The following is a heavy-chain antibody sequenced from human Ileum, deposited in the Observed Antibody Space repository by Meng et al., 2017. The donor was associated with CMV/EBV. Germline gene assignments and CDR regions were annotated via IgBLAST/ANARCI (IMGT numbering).Heavy chain of an antibody. D-gene: IGHD2-15*01. CDR1: GFPFNIYD. CDR2: IRHDGSED. CDR3: TKGGFDS. Sequence: QVEVVESGGGVVQPGVSLRLSCLTSGFPFNIYDMHWVRQAPGKGLDWVTCIRHDGSEDFYVDSVKGRFTISRDNSKNTLYLQMNSLRVDDSALYYCTKGGFDSWGQGTLVTVSS. V-gene: IGHV3-30*02. J-gene: IGHJ4*02.